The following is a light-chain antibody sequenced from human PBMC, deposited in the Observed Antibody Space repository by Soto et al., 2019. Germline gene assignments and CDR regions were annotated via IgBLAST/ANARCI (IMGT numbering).Light chain of an antibody. Sequence: DIVMTQSPDSLAVSLGERATINCKSSQSVLYSANNKNCLAWYQQKPGQPPKLLLYWASTRESGVPDRFSGGGSGTDFTLTISSLQAEDVAVYYCQQYYRTPRTFGQGTKVDIK. CDR2: WAS. V-gene: IGKV4-1*01. CDR3: QQYYRTPRT. CDR1: QSVLYSANNKNC. J-gene: IGKJ1*01.